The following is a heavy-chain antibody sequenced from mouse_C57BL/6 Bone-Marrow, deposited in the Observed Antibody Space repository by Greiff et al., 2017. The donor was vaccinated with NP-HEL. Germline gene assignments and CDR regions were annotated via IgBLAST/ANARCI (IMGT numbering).Heavy chain of an antibody. V-gene: IGHV7-1*01. Sequence: EVKVVESGGGLVQSGRSLRLSCATSGFTFSDFYMEWVRQAPGKGLEWIAASRNKANDYTTEYSASVKGRFIVSRDTSQSILYLQMNALRAEDTAIYYCARDADDGYPFDYWGQGTTLTVSS. J-gene: IGHJ2*01. CDR1: GFTFSDFY. CDR2: SRNKANDYTT. D-gene: IGHD2-3*01. CDR3: ARDADDGYPFDY.